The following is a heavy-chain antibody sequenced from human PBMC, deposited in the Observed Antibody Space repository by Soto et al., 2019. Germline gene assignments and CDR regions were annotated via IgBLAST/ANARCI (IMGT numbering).Heavy chain of an antibody. J-gene: IGHJ4*02. CDR3: AKGTRIVVVVAATGGF. CDR1: GFTFSSYA. Sequence: EVQLLESGGGLVQPGGSLRLSCAASGFTFSSYAMSWVRQAPGKGLEWVSAISGSGGSTYYADSVKGRFTISRDNSKNTLDLQMNSLRAEDTAVYYCAKGTRIVVVVAATGGFWGQGTLVTVSS. V-gene: IGHV3-23*01. D-gene: IGHD2-15*01. CDR2: ISGSGGST.